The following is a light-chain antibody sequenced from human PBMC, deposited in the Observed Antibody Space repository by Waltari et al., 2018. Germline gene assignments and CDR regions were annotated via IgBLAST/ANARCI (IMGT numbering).Light chain of an antibody. CDR1: QTINNF. V-gene: IGKV1-39*01. J-gene: IGKJ2*01. CDR2: KAS. Sequence: IQMTQSPSSLSASVGDGVTIPCRANQTINNFLNWYQQKLGRAPKLLIYKASHLQTGVPSRFSVSGSGTDFTLTVSSLQPEDFTTYYCQQSFSIPYTFGQGTKVDLK. CDR3: QQSFSIPYT.